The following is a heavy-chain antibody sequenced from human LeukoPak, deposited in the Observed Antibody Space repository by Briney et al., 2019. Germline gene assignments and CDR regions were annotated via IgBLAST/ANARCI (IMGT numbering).Heavy chain of an antibody. J-gene: IGHJ6*03. CDR2: IIPIFGTA. CDR3: ASREPLDGYNYHSYFYMDV. D-gene: IGHD5-24*01. V-gene: IGHV1-69*05. Sequence: ASVKVSCKPSGYTFTVNYLHWVRQAPGQGLEWMGGIIPIFGTANYAQIFQGRVTITTDESMSTAYMELSSLRSEDSAVYYCASREPLDGYNYHSYFYMDVWGKGTTVTVSS. CDR1: GYTFTVNY.